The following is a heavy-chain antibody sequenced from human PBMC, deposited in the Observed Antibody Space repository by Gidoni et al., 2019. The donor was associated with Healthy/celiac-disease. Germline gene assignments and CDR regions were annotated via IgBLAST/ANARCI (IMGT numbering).Heavy chain of an antibody. V-gene: IGHV3-15*01. J-gene: IGHJ3*02. CDR3: TTDSRSLERRPVDAFDI. D-gene: IGHD1-1*01. Sequence: EVQLVESGGGLVKPGGSLRLSCAASGFTFSNAWMSWVRQAPGKGLEWVGRIKSKTDGGTTDYAAPVKGRFTISRDDSKNTLYLQMNSLKTEDTAVYYCTTDSRSLERRPVDAFDIWGQGTMVTVSS. CDR2: IKSKTDGGTT. CDR1: GFTFSNAW.